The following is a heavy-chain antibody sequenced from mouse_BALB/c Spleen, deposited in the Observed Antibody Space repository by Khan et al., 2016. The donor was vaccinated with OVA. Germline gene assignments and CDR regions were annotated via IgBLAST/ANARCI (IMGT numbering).Heavy chain of an antibody. CDR2: ISYSGST. V-gene: IGHV3-2*02. J-gene: IGHJ4*01. CDR1: GYSITSCYA. D-gene: IGHD1-1*01. Sequence: EVQLVESGPGLVKPSQSLSLTCTVTGYSITSCYAWNWIRQFPGNKLEWMGYISYSGSTSYNPSLRSRTSITRDTSKNQFFLQLNSVTTEDTATYYCARKNYYGYAMDYWGQGTSVTVSS. CDR3: ARKNYYGYAMDY.